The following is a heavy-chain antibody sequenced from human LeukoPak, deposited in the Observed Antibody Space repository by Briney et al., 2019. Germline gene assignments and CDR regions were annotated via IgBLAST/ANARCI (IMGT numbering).Heavy chain of an antibody. Sequence: SETLSLTCTVSGGSISTYYWSWIRQPPGKGLGWLGDIDNSGSTYYNPSLKSRVTISVDTSKNQFSLKLSSVTAADTAVYYCARVYGSGYDFRGAFDIWGQGTMVTVSS. D-gene: IGHD5-12*01. V-gene: IGHV4-59*01. CDR1: GGSISTYY. J-gene: IGHJ3*02. CDR3: ARVYGSGYDFRGAFDI. CDR2: IDNSGST.